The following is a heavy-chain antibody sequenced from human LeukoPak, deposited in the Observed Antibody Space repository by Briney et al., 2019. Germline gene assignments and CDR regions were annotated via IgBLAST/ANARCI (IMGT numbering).Heavy chain of an antibody. CDR1: GLTVMSNS. CDR3: ATWERWLQYW. J-gene: IGHJ4*02. D-gene: IGHD5-24*01. V-gene: IGHV3-53*01. Sequence: GGSLRLSCSPSGLTVMSNSLTWVSQPPGRGLEWVAGMSIADTTNYADSVKGRFTVSKDNSKNTLFLQMNSLRVEDTAVYYCATWERWLQYWWGQGTLVTVSA. CDR2: MSIADTT.